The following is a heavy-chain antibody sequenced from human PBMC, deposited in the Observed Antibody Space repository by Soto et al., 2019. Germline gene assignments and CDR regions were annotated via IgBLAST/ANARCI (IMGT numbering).Heavy chain of an antibody. V-gene: IGHV3-30*18. CDR1: GFTFSSYG. Sequence: SLRLSCAASGFTFSSYGMHWVRQAPGKGLEWVAVISYDGSNKYYADSVKGRFTISRDNSKNTLYLQMNSLRAEDTAVYYCAKAPKSDSGSYFYYYYYGMDVWGQGTTVTVSS. J-gene: IGHJ6*02. CDR3: AKAPKSDSGSYFYYYYYGMDV. D-gene: IGHD1-26*01. CDR2: ISYDGSNK.